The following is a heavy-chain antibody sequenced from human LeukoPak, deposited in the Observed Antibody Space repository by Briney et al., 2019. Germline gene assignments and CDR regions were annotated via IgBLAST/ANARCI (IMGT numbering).Heavy chain of an antibody. CDR2: TYYRSKWYH. CDR1: GDSVSRNTAG. J-gene: IGHJ3*02. V-gene: IGHV6-1*01. D-gene: IGHD6-13*01. Sequence: SQTLSLTCAISGDSVSRNTAGWNWIRQSPSRGLEWLGRTYYRSKWYHDYAGSVKSRITINADTSKNQFSLQLNSVTPEDTAVYYCARFVAADVDAFDIWGQGTMVTVSS. CDR3: ARFVAADVDAFDI.